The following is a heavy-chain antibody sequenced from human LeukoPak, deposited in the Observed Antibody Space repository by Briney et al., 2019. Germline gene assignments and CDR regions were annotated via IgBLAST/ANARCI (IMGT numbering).Heavy chain of an antibody. D-gene: IGHD2-2*01. CDR1: GFTFSSYA. Sequence: GGSLRLSCAASGFTFSSYAMHWVRQAPGKGLEYVSAISSNGGSTYYANSAKGRFTISRDNSKNTLYLQMNSLRAEDTALYYCAKGGYCSSTTCYTIGGPIDYWGQGTLVTVSS. CDR2: ISSNGGST. V-gene: IGHV3-64*01. J-gene: IGHJ4*02. CDR3: AKGGYCSSTTCYTIGGPIDY.